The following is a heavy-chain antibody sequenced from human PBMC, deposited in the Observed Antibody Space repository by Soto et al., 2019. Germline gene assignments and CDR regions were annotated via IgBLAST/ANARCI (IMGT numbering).Heavy chain of an antibody. J-gene: IGHJ6*02. CDR3: AKIIQVCTHYCIYGMEV. CDR1: GFTFSSYG. Sequence: PGGSLRLSCAASGFTFSSYGMHWVRQDPGKGLERVAVISYDGSNKYYADSVKGRFTISRDNSKNTLYMQLNSLRAEDPPLYYSAKIIQVCTHYCIYGMEVWGQGTMVTVSS. V-gene: IGHV3-30*18. D-gene: IGHD5-18*01. CDR2: ISYDGSNK.